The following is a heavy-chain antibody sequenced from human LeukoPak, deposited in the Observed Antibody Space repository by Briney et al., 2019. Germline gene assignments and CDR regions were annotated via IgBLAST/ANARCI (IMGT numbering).Heavy chain of an antibody. J-gene: IGHJ6*03. CDR2: IYTSGST. CDR3: ARDRHYCSGGSCYYYYYYMDV. CDR1: GGSISSYY. V-gene: IGHV4-4*07. Sequence: SETLSLTCTVSGGSISSYYWSWIRQPAGKGLEWIGRIYTSGSTNYNPSLKSRVTMSVDTSKNQFSLKLSSVTAADTAVYYCARDRHYCSGGSCYYYYYYMDVWGKGTTVTVSS. D-gene: IGHD2-15*01.